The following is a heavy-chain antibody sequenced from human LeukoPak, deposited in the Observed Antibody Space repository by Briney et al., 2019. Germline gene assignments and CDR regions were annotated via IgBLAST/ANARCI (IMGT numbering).Heavy chain of an antibody. CDR1: GGSISSSTYY. CDR2: IYYSGST. J-gene: IGHJ4*02. D-gene: IGHD1-14*01. V-gene: IGHV4-39*07. Sequence: SETLSLTCTVSGGSISSSTYYWGWIRQPPGKGLEWIGSIYYSGSTYYNPSLKSRDTISIDTSKNQFSLKLSSVTAADTALYYCARSITGTTIDYWGQGTLVTVSS. CDR3: ARSITGTTIDY.